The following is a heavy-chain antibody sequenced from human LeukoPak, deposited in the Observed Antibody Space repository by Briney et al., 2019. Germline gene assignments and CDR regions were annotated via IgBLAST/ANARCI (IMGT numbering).Heavy chain of an antibody. CDR3: ASSRYCSSTSCPYYFDY. CDR2: IKQDGSEK. Sequence: GGSLRLSCAAFGFTFSSYWMSWVRQAPGKGLEWVANIKQDGSEKYYVDSVKGRFTISRDNAKNSLYLQMNSLRAEDTAVYYCASSRYCSSTSCPYYFDYWGQGTLVTVSS. D-gene: IGHD2-2*01. CDR1: GFTFSSYW. J-gene: IGHJ4*02. V-gene: IGHV3-7*03.